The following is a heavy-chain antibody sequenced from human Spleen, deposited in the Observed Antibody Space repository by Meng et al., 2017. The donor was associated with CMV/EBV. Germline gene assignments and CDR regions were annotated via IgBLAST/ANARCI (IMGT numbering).Heavy chain of an antibody. CDR1: GFTFSSYW. D-gene: IGHD3-9*01. Sequence: GESLKISCAASGFTFSSYWMHWVRQAPGKGLVWVSRINSDGSSTSYADSVKDRFTISRDNAKNTLYLQMNSLRAEDTAVYYCARRYYYILTGAYYFDYWGQGTLVTVSS. V-gene: IGHV3-74*01. J-gene: IGHJ4*02. CDR3: ARRYYYILTGAYYFDY. CDR2: INSDGSST.